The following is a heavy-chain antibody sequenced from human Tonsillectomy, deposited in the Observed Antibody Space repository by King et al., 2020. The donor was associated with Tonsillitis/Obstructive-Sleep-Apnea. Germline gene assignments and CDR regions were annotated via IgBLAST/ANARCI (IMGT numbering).Heavy chain of an antibody. V-gene: IGHV3-23*04. Sequence: VQLVESGGGLVQPGGSLRLSCAASGFTFSSYAMSWVRQAPGKGLEWVSAISGSGGSTYYADSVKGRFTISRDNSKNTLYLQMNSLRAEDTAVYYCAKPHGGSYWDYYYMDVWGKGTTVTVSS. D-gene: IGHD1-26*01. CDR3: AKPHGGSYWDYYYMDV. CDR1: GFTFSSYA. J-gene: IGHJ6*03. CDR2: ISGSGGST.